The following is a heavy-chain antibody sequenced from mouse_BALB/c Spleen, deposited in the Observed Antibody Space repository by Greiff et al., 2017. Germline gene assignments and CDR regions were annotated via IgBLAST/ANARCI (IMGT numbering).Heavy chain of an antibody. Sequence: EVKVEESGPGLVKPSQSLSLTCTVTGYSITSDYAWNWIRQFPGNKLEWMGYISYSGSTSYNPSLKSRISITRDTSKNQFFLQLNSVTTEDTATYYCARNIGYWGQGTTLTVSS. CDR1: GYSITSDYA. CDR3: ARNIGY. V-gene: IGHV3-2*02. J-gene: IGHJ2*01. CDR2: ISYSGST.